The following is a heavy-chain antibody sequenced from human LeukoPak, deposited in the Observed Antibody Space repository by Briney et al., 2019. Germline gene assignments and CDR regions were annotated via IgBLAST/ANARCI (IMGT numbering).Heavy chain of an antibody. CDR1: GGSISSHY. J-gene: IGHJ4*02. CDR3: AREVLDY. Sequence: SETLSLTCTVSGGSISSHYWSWIRQPPGKGLEWIGEINHSGSTNYNPSLKSRVTISVDTSKNQFSLKLSSVTAADTAVYYCAREVLDYWGQGTLVTVSS. CDR2: INHSGST. V-gene: IGHV4-34*01.